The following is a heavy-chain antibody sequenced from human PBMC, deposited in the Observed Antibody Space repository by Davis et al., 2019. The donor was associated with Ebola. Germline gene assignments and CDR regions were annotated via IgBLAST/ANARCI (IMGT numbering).Heavy chain of an antibody. Sequence: GESLKISCAASGFTFNTYAMSWVRQAPGKGPEWVSGMSGSGDRTNYADSVRGRFTISRDNSKNTVYLQLDRLRVEDTATYYCTTSYVGIVYASDVWGQGSKVVVSS. J-gene: IGHJ3*01. D-gene: IGHD3-10*02. CDR2: MSGSGDRT. CDR1: GFTFNTYA. CDR3: TTSYVGIVYASDV. V-gene: IGHV3-23*01.